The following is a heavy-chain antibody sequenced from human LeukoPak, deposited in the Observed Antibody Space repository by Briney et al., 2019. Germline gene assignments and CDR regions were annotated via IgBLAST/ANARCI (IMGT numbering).Heavy chain of an antibody. D-gene: IGHD3-3*01. CDR3: ARVGASSDAFDI. Sequence: SETLSLTCTVSGGSISSYYWSWIRQPPGKGLEWIGYIYYSGSTDYNPSLKSQVTISVDTSKNQFSLKLSSVTAADTAVYYCARVGASSDAFDIWGQGTMVTVSS. CDR2: IYYSGST. V-gene: IGHV4-59*01. J-gene: IGHJ3*02. CDR1: GGSISSYY.